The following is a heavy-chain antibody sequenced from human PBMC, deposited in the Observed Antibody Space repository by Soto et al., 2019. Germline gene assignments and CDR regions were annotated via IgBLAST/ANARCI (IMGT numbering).Heavy chain of an antibody. D-gene: IGHD4-17*01. V-gene: IGHV4-31*03. CDR2: IYYSGNT. CDR3: ARDSVYGDSTVRY. Sequence: QVQLQESGPGLLKPSQTLSLTCTVSGGSISSGGYYCNWIRQHPGKGLEWIGYIYYSGNTYYNPSLKIRVIISADTSKNQFSLNLSSVTAADTAVYYCARDSVYGDSTVRYWGQGTLVTVSS. CDR1: GGSISSGGYY. J-gene: IGHJ4*02.